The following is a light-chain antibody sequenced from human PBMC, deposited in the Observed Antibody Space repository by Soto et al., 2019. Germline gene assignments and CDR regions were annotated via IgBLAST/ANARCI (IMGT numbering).Light chain of an antibody. J-gene: IGKJ4*01. CDR1: QSVRSW. Sequence: DIQMTQSPSTLSASVGDRVTITCRASQSVRSWLDWYQQKPGRAPKFLIYDASSLESGVPSRFSGGGSGTEFTLTISNLQPDDFATYYWQQYDNDPLTFGGGTKVEI. V-gene: IGKV1-5*01. CDR3: QQYDNDPLT. CDR2: DAS.